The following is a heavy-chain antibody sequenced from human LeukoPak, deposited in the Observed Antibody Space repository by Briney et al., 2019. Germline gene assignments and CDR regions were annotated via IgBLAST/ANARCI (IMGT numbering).Heavy chain of an antibody. V-gene: IGHV5-51*01. CDR1: GYSFTSYW. D-gene: IGHD5-18*01. CDR2: IYPGDSDT. J-gene: IGHJ4*02. Sequence: KPGESLKISCKGSGYSFTSYWIGWVRQMPGKGLEWMGIIYPGDSDTRYSPSFQGQVTISVDKSISTAYLQWSSLKASDTAMFYCARVVVRYTYGYYFDYWGQGTLVTVSS. CDR3: ARVVVRYTYGYYFDY.